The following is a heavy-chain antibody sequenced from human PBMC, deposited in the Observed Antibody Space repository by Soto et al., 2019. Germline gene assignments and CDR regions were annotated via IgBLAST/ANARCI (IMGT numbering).Heavy chain of an antibody. D-gene: IGHD3-22*01. V-gene: IGHV3-30-3*01. CDR1: GFTFSSYA. CDR2: ISYDGSNK. J-gene: IGHJ4*02. Sequence: QVQLVESGGGVVQPGRSLRLSCAASGFTFSSYAMHWVRQAPGKGLEWVAVISYDGSNKYYADSVKGRFTISRDNSKNTLYLQMNSLRAEDTAVYYCARDSRRASYDSRNFDYWGQGTLVTVSS. CDR3: ARDSRRASYDSRNFDY.